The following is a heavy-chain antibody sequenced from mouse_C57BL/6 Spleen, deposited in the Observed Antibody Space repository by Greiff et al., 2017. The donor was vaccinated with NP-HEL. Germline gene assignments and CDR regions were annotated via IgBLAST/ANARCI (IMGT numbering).Heavy chain of an antibody. CDR3: ARGGKVARYYAMDY. V-gene: IGHV2-2*01. Sequence: VQLQESGPGLVQPSQSLSITCTVSGFSLTSYGVHWVRQSPGKGLEWLGVIWSGGSTDYNAAFISRLSISKDNSKSQVFFKMNSLQADDTAIYYCARGGKVARYYAMDYWGQGTSVTVSS. CDR2: IWSGGST. D-gene: IGHD1-1*01. J-gene: IGHJ4*01. CDR1: GFSLTSYG.